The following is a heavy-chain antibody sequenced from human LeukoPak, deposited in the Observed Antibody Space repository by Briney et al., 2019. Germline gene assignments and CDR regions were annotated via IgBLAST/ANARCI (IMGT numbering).Heavy chain of an antibody. Sequence: GGSLRLSCAASGFTFSSSAMSWVRQAPGKGLDWVSAISGSGDTTYYADSVKGRFTISRDNAKNSLYLQMNSLRVEDTAVYYCARKTGDCWGQGTLVIVSS. D-gene: IGHD1-14*01. CDR1: GFTFSSSA. J-gene: IGHJ4*02. CDR2: ISGSGDTT. CDR3: ARKTGDC. V-gene: IGHV3-23*01.